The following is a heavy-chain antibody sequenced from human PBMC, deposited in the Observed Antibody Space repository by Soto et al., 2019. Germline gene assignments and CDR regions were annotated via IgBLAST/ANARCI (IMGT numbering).Heavy chain of an antibody. V-gene: IGHV3-30-3*01. J-gene: IGHJ4*02. Sequence: LRLSCAASGFTFSSYAMHWVCQAPGKGLEWVAVISYDRTNKYSADSVKGRFTISRDNSKNTLYLQMDSLRAEDTAVYYCARGLVVVAAPDFDYWGQGTLVTVSS. CDR1: GFTFSSYA. CDR2: ISYDRTNK. CDR3: ARGLVVVAAPDFDY. D-gene: IGHD2-15*01.